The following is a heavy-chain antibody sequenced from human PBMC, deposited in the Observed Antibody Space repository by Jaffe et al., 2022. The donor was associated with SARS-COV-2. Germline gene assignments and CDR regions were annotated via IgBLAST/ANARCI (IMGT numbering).Heavy chain of an antibody. CDR1: GGTFSSYT. Sequence: QVQLVQSGAEVKKPGSSVKVSCKASGGTFSSYTISWVRQAPGQGLEWMGRIIPILGIANYAQKFQGRVTITADKSTSTAYMELSSLRSEDTAVYYCARVTASYYYGMDVWGQGTTVTVSS. CDR3: ARVTASYYYGMDV. D-gene: IGHD2-21*02. V-gene: IGHV1-69*02. J-gene: IGHJ6*02. CDR2: IIPILGIA.